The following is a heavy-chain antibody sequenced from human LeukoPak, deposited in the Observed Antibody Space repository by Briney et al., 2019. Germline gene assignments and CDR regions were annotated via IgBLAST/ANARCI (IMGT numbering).Heavy chain of an antibody. Sequence: RASVKVSCKASGGTVSSYAISWVRQAPGQGLEWMGGIIPIFGTANYAQKFQGRVTITADESTSTAYMELSSLRSEDTAVYYCARGRGYSYMDAFDIWGQGTMVTVSS. J-gene: IGHJ3*02. CDR1: GGTVSSYA. CDR2: IIPIFGTA. CDR3: ARGRGYSYMDAFDI. D-gene: IGHD5-18*01. V-gene: IGHV1-69*13.